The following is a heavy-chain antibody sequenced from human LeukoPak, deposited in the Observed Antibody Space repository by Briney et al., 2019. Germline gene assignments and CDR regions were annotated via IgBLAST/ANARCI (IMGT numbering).Heavy chain of an antibody. J-gene: IGHJ4*02. CDR2: ISNDGNNE. D-gene: IGHD6-19*01. V-gene: IGHV3-30*04. Sequence: QPGGSLRLSCAASGFTFSSHAMHWVRQAPGKGLEWVAVISNDGNNEYYAASVKGRLTISRDNYKNTLYLQMNSLRGEDTAVYYCARDQRKELWLGLLDYWGQGTLVTVYS. CDR1: GFTFSSHA. CDR3: ARDQRKELWLGLLDY.